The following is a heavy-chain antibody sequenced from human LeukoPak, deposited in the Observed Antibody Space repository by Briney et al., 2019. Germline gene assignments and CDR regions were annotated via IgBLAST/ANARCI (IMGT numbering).Heavy chain of an antibody. CDR3: AREVGEYCSSTSCYDPSYFDY. V-gene: IGHV3-7*05. J-gene: IGHJ4*02. CDR1: GFTFSSYW. Sequence: PGGSLRLSCAASGFTFSSYWMSWVRQAPGKGLEWVANIKQDGSDKYYVDSVKGRFTISRDNAKNSLYLQMNSLRAEDTAVYYCAREVGEYCSSTSCYDPSYFDYWGQGTLVTVSS. CDR2: IKQDGSDK. D-gene: IGHD2-2*01.